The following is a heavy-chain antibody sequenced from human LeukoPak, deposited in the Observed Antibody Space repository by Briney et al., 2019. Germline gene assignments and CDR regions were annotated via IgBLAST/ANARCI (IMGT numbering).Heavy chain of an antibody. V-gene: IGHV3-9*01. J-gene: IGHJ1*01. Sequence: PGGSLRLSCGASGFNFVNYAMAWVRQAPGKGLEWVSGISWNSGSIGYADSVKGRFTISRDNAKNSLYLQMNSLRAEDTALYYCAKGGAPGPPLAEYFQHWGQGTLVTVSS. CDR1: GFNFVNYA. CDR3: AKGGAPGPPLAEYFQH. CDR2: ISWNSGSI. D-gene: IGHD1-26*01.